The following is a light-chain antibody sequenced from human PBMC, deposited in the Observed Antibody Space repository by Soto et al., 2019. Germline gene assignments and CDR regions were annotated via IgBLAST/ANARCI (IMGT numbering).Light chain of an antibody. CDR1: SSDVGGYNY. V-gene: IGLV2-14*01. CDR2: EVS. Sequence: QSVLTQPASVSGSPGQSITISCTGTSSDVGGYNYVSWYQQHPGKAPKLMIFEVSNRPSGVSNRFSGSKSGNTASLTISGLQDEDAADYYCSSYTSSSAQVFGTGTKLTVL. CDR3: SSYTSSSAQV. J-gene: IGLJ1*01.